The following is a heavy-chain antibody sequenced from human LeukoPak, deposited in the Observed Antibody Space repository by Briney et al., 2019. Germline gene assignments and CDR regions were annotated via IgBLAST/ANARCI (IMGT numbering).Heavy chain of an antibody. CDR2: IKQDGSEK. Sequence: PGGSLRLSCAASGFTFSSYWMSWVRQAPGKGLEWVANIKQDGSEKYYVDSVKGRFTISRDNAKNSLYLQMNSLRAEDTAVYYCARAKFGSSWTYYFDYWGQGTLVTVSS. D-gene: IGHD6-13*01. CDR3: ARAKFGSSWTYYFDY. J-gene: IGHJ4*02. CDR1: GFTFSSYW. V-gene: IGHV3-7*01.